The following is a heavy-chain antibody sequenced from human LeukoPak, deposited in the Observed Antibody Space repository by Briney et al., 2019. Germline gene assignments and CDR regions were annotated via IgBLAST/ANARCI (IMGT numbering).Heavy chain of an antibody. CDR1: GFTFSSYG. CDR3: AREGGYDFWSGPGMDV. Sequence: GRSLRLSCAASGFTFSSYGMHWVRQAPGKGLEWVAVISYDGSNKYYADSVKGRFTISRDNAKNSLYLQMNSLRAEDTAVYYCAREGGYDFWSGPGMDVWGQGTTVTVSS. CDR2: ISYDGSNK. V-gene: IGHV3-30*03. D-gene: IGHD3-3*01. J-gene: IGHJ6*02.